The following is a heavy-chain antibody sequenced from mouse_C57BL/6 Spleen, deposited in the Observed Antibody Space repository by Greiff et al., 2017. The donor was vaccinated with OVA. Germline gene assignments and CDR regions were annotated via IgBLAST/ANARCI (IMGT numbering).Heavy chain of an antibody. J-gene: IGHJ3*01. D-gene: IGHD2-3*01. V-gene: IGHV3-6*01. CDR2: ISFDGSN. CDR1: GYSITSGYY. CDR3: ARGGLDDGYYQAWFAY. Sequence: EVKLQEPGPGLVKPSQSLSLTCSVTGYSITSGYYWNWIRQFPGNKLEWMGYISFDGSNNYNPSLKNRISITRDTSKNQFFLKLNSVTTEDTATYYCARGGLDDGYYQAWFAYWGQGTLVTVSA.